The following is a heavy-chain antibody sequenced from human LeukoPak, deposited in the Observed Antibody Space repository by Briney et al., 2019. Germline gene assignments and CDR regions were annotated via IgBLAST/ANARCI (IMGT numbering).Heavy chain of an antibody. V-gene: IGHV3-33*08. CDR3: ARDLDYRVYYYYYYGMDV. CDR2: IWYDGSNK. D-gene: IGHD3/OR15-3a*01. Sequence: GGSLRLSCAASGFTFSSHTMNWVRQAPGKGLEWVAVIWYDGSNKYYADSVKGRFTISRDNSKNTLYLQMNSLRAEDTAVYYCARDLDYRVYYYYYYGMDVWGQGTTVTVSS. CDR1: GFTFSSHT. J-gene: IGHJ6*02.